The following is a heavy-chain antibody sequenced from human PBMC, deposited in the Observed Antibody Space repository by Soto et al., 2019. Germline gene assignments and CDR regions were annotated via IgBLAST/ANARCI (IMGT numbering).Heavy chain of an antibody. V-gene: IGHV1-69*02. CDR1: GGTFSSYT. Sequence: QVQLVQSGAEVKKPGSSVKVSCKASGGTFSSYTISWVRQAPGQGLEWMGRSIPILGIANYAQKFQGRVTITADKSRRTAYKELKSLRSEDTAVYCWAGTAGIFGAVIVNDCWGQGTLVAVSS. CDR3: AGTAGIFGAVIVNDC. CDR2: SIPILGIA. D-gene: IGHD3-16*02. J-gene: IGHJ4*02.